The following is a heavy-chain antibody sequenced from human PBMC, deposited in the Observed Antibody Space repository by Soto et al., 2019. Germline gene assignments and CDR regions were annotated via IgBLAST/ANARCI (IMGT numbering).Heavy chain of an antibody. CDR2: MNPNSGNT. V-gene: IGHV1-8*01. CDR3: ANDPRAVTIKQYGKGYYYYYYMDV. Sequence: ASVKVSCKASGYTFTSYDINWVRQATGQGLEWMGWMNPNSGNTGYAQKFQGRVTMTRNTSISTAYMELNSLRAEDTAVYYCANDPRAVTIKQYGKGYYYYYYMDVWGKGTKVTVSS. CDR1: GYTFTSYD. D-gene: IGHD4-4*01. J-gene: IGHJ6*03.